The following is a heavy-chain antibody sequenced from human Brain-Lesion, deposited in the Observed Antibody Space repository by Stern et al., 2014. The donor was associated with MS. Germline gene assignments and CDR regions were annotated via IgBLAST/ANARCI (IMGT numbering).Heavy chain of an antibody. V-gene: IGHV1-2*02. J-gene: IGHJ6*02. D-gene: IGHD3-3*01. Sequence: VQLVESGAEVKKPGASVKVSCKTSGYIFTGYYIHWVRQAPGQGLEWMAWINPKTGGTKHAQKFQGRVTMSRGTSISTAYVELSSLTSDDTAVYYCARDQRGITIFGVVTDYYYLGMDVWGQGTTVTVSS. CDR1: GYIFTGYY. CDR2: INPKTGGT. CDR3: ARDQRGITIFGVVTDYYYLGMDV.